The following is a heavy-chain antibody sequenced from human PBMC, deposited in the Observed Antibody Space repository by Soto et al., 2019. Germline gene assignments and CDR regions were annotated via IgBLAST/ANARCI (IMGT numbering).Heavy chain of an antibody. CDR3: ARGLEFKIFGVPRGNYYYQMDG. CDR1: GYTFTSYD. J-gene: IGHJ6*03. V-gene: IGHV1-8*01. D-gene: IGHD3-3*01. Sequence: QVQLRQSGADVKKPGASVKVSCQASGYTFTSYDINWLRQATGQGLEWMGSINPNSGDTGYAQKFQGKVTMTSNTSITTAYMELNSLRSEDTAVYYYARGLEFKIFGVPRGNYYYQMDGWGKGTTVTVSS. CDR2: INPNSGDT.